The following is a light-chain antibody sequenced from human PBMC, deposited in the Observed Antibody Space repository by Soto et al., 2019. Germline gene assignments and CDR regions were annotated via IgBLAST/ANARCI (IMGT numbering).Light chain of an antibody. V-gene: IGKV3-11*01. CDR3: QQRSNWPSIT. J-gene: IGKJ5*01. CDR1: QSISNY. Sequence: EIMMTQSPTTLSVSPGERATLSCRASQSISNYLAWYQQKPGQAPRLLIYDASNRATGIPARFSGSGSGTDFTLTINSLEPEDFAVYYCQQRSNWPSITFGQGTRLEIK. CDR2: DAS.